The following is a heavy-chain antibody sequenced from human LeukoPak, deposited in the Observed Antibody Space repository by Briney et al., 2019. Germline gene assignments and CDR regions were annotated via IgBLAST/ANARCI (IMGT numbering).Heavy chain of an antibody. V-gene: IGHV4-59*01. Sequence: PSETLSLTCTVSGGSISSYYWSWIRQPPGKGLEWIGYIYYSGSTSYNPSLKSRVTISVDTSKNQFSLKLSSVTAADTAVYYCARVGVYISSWYYFDYWGQGTLVTVSS. CDR3: ARVGVYISSWYYFDY. CDR2: IYYSGST. CDR1: GGSISSYY. J-gene: IGHJ4*02. D-gene: IGHD6-13*01.